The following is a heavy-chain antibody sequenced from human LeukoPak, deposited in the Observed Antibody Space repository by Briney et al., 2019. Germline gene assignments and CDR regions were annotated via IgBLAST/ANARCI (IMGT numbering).Heavy chain of an antibody. CDR3: AREGLGAAAGIFDY. D-gene: IGHD6-13*01. J-gene: IGHJ4*02. CDR1: RFTFSSYA. CDR2: LSGSGDSA. V-gene: IGHV3-23*01. Sequence: GGSLRLSCAASRFTFSSYAMSWVRQAPGKGLAWVSTLSGSGDSADYADSVKGRFTISRDNFKNTLSLQMSSLRAEDTAAYYCAREGLGAAAGIFDYWGQGTLVTVSS.